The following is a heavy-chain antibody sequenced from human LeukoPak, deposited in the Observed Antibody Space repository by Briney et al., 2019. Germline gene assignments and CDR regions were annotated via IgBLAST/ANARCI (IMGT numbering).Heavy chain of an antibody. CDR3: ARATMYSSSSHYYYYYMDV. CDR1: GGSISGNY. D-gene: IGHD6-6*01. J-gene: IGHJ6*03. V-gene: IGHV4-59*01. CDR2: IYYSGST. Sequence: SETLSLTCTVSGGSISGNYWSWIRQPPGKGLEWIGYIYYSGSTNYNPSLKSRVTISVDTSKNQFSLKLSSVTAADTAVYYCARATMYSSSSHYYYYYMDVWGKGTTVTVSS.